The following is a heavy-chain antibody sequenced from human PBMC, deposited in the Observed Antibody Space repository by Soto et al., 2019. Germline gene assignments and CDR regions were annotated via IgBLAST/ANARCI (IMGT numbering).Heavy chain of an antibody. CDR1: GGSVSSGSYY. J-gene: IGHJ6*02. V-gene: IGHV4-61*01. D-gene: IGHD5-12*01. CDR3: ARAHSGYDPLGMDV. CDR2: LSDTGSG. Sequence: QVQLQESGPGLVKPSETLAVTCTVSGGSVSSGSYYWSWIRQPPGKALEWVGCLSDTGSGDYNPSLKSRVTISVHTSKRQFSLRLNSVTAADTAVYYCARAHSGYDPLGMDVWGQGTTVTVSS.